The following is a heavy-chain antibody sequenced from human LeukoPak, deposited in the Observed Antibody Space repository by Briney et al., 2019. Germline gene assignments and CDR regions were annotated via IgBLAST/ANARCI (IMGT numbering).Heavy chain of an antibody. CDR2: INPNNGVT. CDR3: AKDQGRGYTYGLYYFDY. Sequence: ASVKVSCKASGYIFTAHYIHWVRQAPGQGLEWMGWINPNNGVTNYAQKFQGRVTMTRDTSSSTAYMELSRLRSDDTAMYYCAKDQGRGYTYGLYYFDYWGQGTLVTVSS. V-gene: IGHV1-2*02. CDR1: GYIFTAHY. J-gene: IGHJ4*02. D-gene: IGHD5-18*01.